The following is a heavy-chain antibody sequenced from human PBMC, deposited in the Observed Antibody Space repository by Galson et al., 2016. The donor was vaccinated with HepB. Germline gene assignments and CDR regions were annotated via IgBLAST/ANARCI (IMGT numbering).Heavy chain of an antibody. CDR1: GFTFSDYT. Sequence: SLRLSCAASGFTFSDYTMNWVRQAPGKGLEWVSSINNVSRWTPYADSVKGRFSISRDNAKNSLYLQMNSLRAEDTAVYYCVREGWWEPLGDDDGFDMWGQWTMVTVAS. V-gene: IGHV3-21*01. D-gene: IGHD1-26*01. CDR3: VREGWWEPLGDDDGFDM. J-gene: IGHJ3*02. CDR2: INNVSRWT.